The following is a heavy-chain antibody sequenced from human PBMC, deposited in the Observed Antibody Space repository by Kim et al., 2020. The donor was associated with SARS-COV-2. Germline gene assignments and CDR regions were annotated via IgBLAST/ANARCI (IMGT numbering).Heavy chain of an antibody. J-gene: IGHJ6*02. CDR3: ARHEGENYYGSGSYPPDV. V-gene: IGHV4-39*01. D-gene: IGHD3-10*01. Sequence: NRRVTISVDTSKNQFSLKLSSVTAADTAVYYCARHEGENYYGSGSYPPDVWGQGTTVTVSS.